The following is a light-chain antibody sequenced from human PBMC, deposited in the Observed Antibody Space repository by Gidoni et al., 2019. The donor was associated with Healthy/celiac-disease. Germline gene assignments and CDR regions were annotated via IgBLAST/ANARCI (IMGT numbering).Light chain of an antibody. V-gene: IGKV3-20*01. CDR1: QSISSSY. Sequence: EIVLTQSPGTLSLSPGERATLSRSASQSISSSYLAWYQQKPGQAPRLLIYGASSRATGIPDRFSGSGSGTDFTLTISRLEPEDFAVYYCQQYGSSPGAFGPGTKVDIK. CDR2: GAS. CDR3: QQYGSSPGA. J-gene: IGKJ3*01.